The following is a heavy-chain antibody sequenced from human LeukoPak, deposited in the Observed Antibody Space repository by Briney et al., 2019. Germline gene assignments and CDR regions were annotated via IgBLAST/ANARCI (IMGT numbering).Heavy chain of an antibody. CDR1: GFTFSSNW. V-gene: IGHV3-7*01. Sequence: GGSLRLSCAASGFTFSSNWMSWVRQAPGKGLEWVANIKQDGSEKYYVDSVKGRFTISRDKAKNSLYLQMSSLRAEDTAVYYCAREVANGDYGDYWGQGTLVTVSS. CDR3: AREVANGDYGDY. D-gene: IGHD4-17*01. CDR2: IKQDGSEK. J-gene: IGHJ4*02.